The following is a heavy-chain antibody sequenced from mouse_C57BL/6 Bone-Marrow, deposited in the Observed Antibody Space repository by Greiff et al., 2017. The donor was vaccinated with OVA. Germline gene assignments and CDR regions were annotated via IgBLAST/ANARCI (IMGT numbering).Heavy chain of an antibody. Sequence: EVQLVESGGGLVQPKGSLKLSCASSEFSFTSYAMYWVRQAPGKGLEWVARIRSKSNNYATYYADSVKDRFTISRDDSESMLYLQMNNWKTGDTAMYYCVTFYSWFAYWGQGTLVTVSA. CDR2: IRSKSNNYAT. V-gene: IGHV10-1*01. CDR3: VTFYSWFAY. J-gene: IGHJ3*01. D-gene: IGHD2-1*01. CDR1: EFSFTSYA.